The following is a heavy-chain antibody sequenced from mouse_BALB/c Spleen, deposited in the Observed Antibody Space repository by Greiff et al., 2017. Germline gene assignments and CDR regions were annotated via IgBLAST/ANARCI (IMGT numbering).Heavy chain of an antibody. CDR2: IWGDGST. D-gene: IGHD1-1*01. CDR3: ARDPNYYGSRGVAY. Sequence: VQGVESGPGLVAPSQSLSITCTASGFSLTGYGVNWVRQPPGKGLEWLGMIWGDGSTDYNSALKSRLSISKDNSKSQVFLKMNSLQTDDTARYYCARDPNYYGSRGVAYWGQGTLVTVSA. CDR1: GFSLTGYG. J-gene: IGHJ3*01. V-gene: IGHV2-6-7*01.